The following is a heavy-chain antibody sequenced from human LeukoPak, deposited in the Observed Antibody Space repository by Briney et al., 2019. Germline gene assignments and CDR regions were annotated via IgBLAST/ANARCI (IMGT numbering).Heavy chain of an antibody. CDR3: AKAHSGSFYSGIH. V-gene: IGHV3-23*01. D-gene: IGHD1-26*01. J-gene: IGHJ4*02. CDR1: GFTFSSYA. CDR2: ISGGGDIT. Sequence: GGSLRLSCAASGFTFSSYAMNWVRQAPGKGLEWVAAISGGGDITYYAGSVKGRFTISRDNSKNTLYLQVSSLRADDTAVYYCAKAHSGSFYSGIHWGQGTLVTVSS.